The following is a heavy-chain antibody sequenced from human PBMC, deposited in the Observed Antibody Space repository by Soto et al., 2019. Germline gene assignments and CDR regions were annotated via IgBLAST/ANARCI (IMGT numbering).Heavy chain of an antibody. CDR1: GGSISSYY. CDR2: IYYSGST. V-gene: IGHV4-59*01. Sequence: QVQLQESGPGLVKPSETLSLTCTVSGGSISSYYWSWIRQPPGKGLEWIGYIYYSGSTNYNPSLKSRVTISVDTSKNQFSLKLSSVTAADTAVYYCARRYGGNFDYWGQGTQVTVSS. D-gene: IGHD3-16*01. J-gene: IGHJ4*02. CDR3: ARRYGGNFDY.